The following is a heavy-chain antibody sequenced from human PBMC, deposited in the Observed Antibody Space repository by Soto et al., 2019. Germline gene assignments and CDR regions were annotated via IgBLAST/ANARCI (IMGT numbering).Heavy chain of an antibody. V-gene: IGHV3-21*01. CDR1: GFTFSSYN. Sequence: PGGSLRLSCAASGFTFSSYNMNWVRQAPGKGLEWVSSISSSSSYIYYADSVKGRFTISRDNAKNSLYLQMNSLRAEDTAVYYCVREAITAMVFDYWGQGALVTGSS. CDR3: VREAITAMVFDY. CDR2: ISSSSSYI. D-gene: IGHD5-18*01. J-gene: IGHJ4*02.